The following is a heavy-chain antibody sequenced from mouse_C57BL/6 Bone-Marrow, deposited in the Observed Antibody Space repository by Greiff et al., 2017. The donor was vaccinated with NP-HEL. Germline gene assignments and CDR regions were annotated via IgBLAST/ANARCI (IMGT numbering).Heavy chain of an antibody. CDR1: GFTFSDYG. J-gene: IGHJ3*01. CDR2: ISSGSSTI. V-gene: IGHV5-17*01. CDR3: ASPYYYGSSPTWFAY. D-gene: IGHD1-1*01. Sequence: DVKLVESGGGLVKPGGSLKLSCAASGFTFSDYGMHWVRQAPEKGLEWVAYISSGSSTIYYADTVKGRFTISRDNAKNTLFLQMTSLRSEDTAMYYCASPYYYGSSPTWFAYWGQGTLVTVSA.